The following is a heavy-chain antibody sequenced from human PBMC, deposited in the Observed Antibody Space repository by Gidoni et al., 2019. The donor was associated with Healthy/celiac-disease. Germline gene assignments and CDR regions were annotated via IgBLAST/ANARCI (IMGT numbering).Heavy chain of an antibody. J-gene: IGHJ6*02. CDR3: ARVRGSSSNVWRYSYGIDV. D-gene: IGHD6-6*01. Sequence: EVQLVESGGGLVPRGGSRRLSCAASGFTFSSYEMNWGRQAPGKWLEWGSYISGSGSTIYNADSMKDRVTISRDNAKYSLYLQMNSLRAKDTAVYYCARVRGSSSNVWRYSYGIDVWGQGTTVTVSS. CDR1: GFTFSSYE. CDR2: ISGSGSTI. V-gene: IGHV3-48*03.